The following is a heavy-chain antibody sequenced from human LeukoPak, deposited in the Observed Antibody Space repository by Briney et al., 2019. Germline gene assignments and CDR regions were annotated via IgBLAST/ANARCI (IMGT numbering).Heavy chain of an antibody. J-gene: IGHJ6*03. V-gene: IGHV1-8*03. CDR2: MNPNSGNT. Sequence: ASVKVSCKASGYTFTSYDINWVRQATGQGLEWMGWMNPNSGNTGYAQKFQGRVTITRNTSISTAYMELSSLRSEDTAVYYCARAVGKPEYYYYYMDVWGKGTTVTVSS. CDR3: ARAVGKPEYYYYYMDV. D-gene: IGHD2-15*01. CDR1: GYTFTSYD.